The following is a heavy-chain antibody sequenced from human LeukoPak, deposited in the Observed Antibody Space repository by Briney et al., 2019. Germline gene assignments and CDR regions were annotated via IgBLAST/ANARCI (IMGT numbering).Heavy chain of an antibody. CDR2: ISSSSSYI. J-gene: IGHJ4*02. D-gene: IGHD3-3*01. Sequence: PGGSLRLSCAASGFTFSSYSMNWVRQAPGKGLEWVSSISSSSSYIYYADSVKGRFTISRDNSKKALYLQMNSLRAEDTAVYYCAKDYDSRGNTNWGQGTLVTVSS. CDR3: AKDYDSRGNTN. CDR1: GFTFSSYS. V-gene: IGHV3-21*04.